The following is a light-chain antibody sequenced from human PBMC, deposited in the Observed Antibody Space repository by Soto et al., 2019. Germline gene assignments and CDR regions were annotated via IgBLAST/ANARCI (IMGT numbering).Light chain of an antibody. CDR1: QFVSSR. J-gene: IGKJ1*01. CDR3: QEYIKWPPGM. V-gene: IGKV3-15*01. CDR2: DTS. Sequence: DIVVPQSPATLSASPGERVTLSCRAIQFVSSRLAWYQQRPGQVPRLLIYDTSTSDPGISARFSGSGSGTEFTLTISSLQSEDVAVYYCQEYIKWPPGMFGTGTTVDIK.